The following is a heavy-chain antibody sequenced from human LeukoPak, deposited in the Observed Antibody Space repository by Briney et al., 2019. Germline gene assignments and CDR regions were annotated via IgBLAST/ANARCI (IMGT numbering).Heavy chain of an antibody. Sequence: PGGSLRLSCAASGFTFSSYEVNWVRQAPGKGLEWVSYISSSGSTIYYADSVKGRFTISRDNAKNSLYLQMNSLRAEDTAVYYCASQYYYDSKGDYWGQGTLVTVSS. CDR3: ASQYYYDSKGDY. D-gene: IGHD3-22*01. CDR2: ISSSGSTI. V-gene: IGHV3-48*03. J-gene: IGHJ4*02. CDR1: GFTFSSYE.